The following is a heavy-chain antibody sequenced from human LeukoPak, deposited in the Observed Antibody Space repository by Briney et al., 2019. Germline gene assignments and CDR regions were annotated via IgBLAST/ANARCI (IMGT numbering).Heavy chain of an antibody. Sequence: GGSLRLSCAASGFTFSSYSMNWVRQAPGKGLEWVSYISSSSRTIYYADSVKGRFTISRDNAKNSLYLQMNSLRAEDTAVYYCAKGRAVAAPYYYYYYMDVWGKGTTVTVSS. CDR1: GFTFSSYS. CDR2: ISSSSRTI. V-gene: IGHV3-48*04. J-gene: IGHJ6*03. D-gene: IGHD6-6*01. CDR3: AKGRAVAAPYYYYYYMDV.